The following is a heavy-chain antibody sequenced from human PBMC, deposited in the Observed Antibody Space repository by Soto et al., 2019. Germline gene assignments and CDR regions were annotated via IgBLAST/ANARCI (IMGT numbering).Heavy chain of an antibody. CDR1: GYTFTSYY. J-gene: IGHJ6*02. CDR2: INPSGGYT. CDR3: ARVRSLTTVTTPPENV. D-gene: IGHD4-17*01. V-gene: IGHV1-46*01. Sequence: ASVKVSCKASGYTFTSYYMNWVRQAPGQGLEWLGIINPSGGYTTYAQRFLGRVTMTTDTSTSTAHMELRSLRSDDTAVYYCARVRSLTTVTTPPENVWGQGTTVTVSS.